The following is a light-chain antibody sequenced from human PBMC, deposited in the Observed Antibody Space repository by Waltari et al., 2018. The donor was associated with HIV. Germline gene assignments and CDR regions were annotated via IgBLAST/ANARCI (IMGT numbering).Light chain of an antibody. Sequence: GQRVTISCSGTTSNVGSNFVSWYQQLPGTAPKLLIYRDNRRPSGVPDRFSGSKSGASASLAISGLRSEDEGDYYCATWDGSLGGVYVFGAGTKVTVL. CDR2: RDN. J-gene: IGLJ1*01. CDR3: ATWDGSLGGVYV. CDR1: TSNVGSNF. V-gene: IGLV1-47*01.